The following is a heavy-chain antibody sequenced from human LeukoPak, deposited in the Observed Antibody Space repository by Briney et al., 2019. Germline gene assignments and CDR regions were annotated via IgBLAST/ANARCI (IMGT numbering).Heavy chain of an antibody. J-gene: IGHJ3*02. Sequence: VASVEVSCKASGYTFTGYYMHWVRQAPGQGLEWMGWINPNSGGTNYAQKFQGRVTMTRDTSISTAYMELSRLRSDDTAVYYCARDIMIVVVQGAFDIWGQGTMVTVSS. CDR2: INPNSGGT. CDR1: GYTFTGYY. V-gene: IGHV1-2*02. D-gene: IGHD3-22*01. CDR3: ARDIMIVVVQGAFDI.